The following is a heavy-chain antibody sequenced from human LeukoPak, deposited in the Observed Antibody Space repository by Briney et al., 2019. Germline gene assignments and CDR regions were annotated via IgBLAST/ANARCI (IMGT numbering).Heavy chain of an antibody. CDR2: FSTYNGYT. J-gene: IGHJ6*03. D-gene: IGHD1/OR15-1a*01. V-gene: IGHV1-18*01. CDR3: ATNPPPNYYYYYMDV. CDR1: GYTFTSFG. Sequence: ASVKVSCKASGYTFTSFGINWVRQAPGQGLEWMGWFSTYNGYTNYAQNLQGRVTMTTDTSASTVYMELSSLRSEDTAVYYCATNPPPNYYYYYMDVWGKGTAVTVSS.